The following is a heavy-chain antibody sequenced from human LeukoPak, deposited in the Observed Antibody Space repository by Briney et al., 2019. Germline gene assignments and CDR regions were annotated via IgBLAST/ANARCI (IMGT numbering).Heavy chain of an antibody. Sequence: PGGSLRLSCAASGFTFSSYWMSWVRQAPGKGLEWVANIKQDGSEKYYVDSVKGRFTISRDNAKNSLYLQMNSLRAEDTAVYYCARDQSAFVGSGSYYGAFDIWGQGTMVTVSS. J-gene: IGHJ3*02. CDR2: IKQDGSEK. V-gene: IGHV3-7*01. CDR1: GFTFSSYW. D-gene: IGHD3-10*01. CDR3: ARDQSAFVGSGSYYGAFDI.